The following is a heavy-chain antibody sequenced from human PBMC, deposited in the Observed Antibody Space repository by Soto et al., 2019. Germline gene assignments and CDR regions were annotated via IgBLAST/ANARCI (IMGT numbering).Heavy chain of an antibody. V-gene: IGHV4-30-4*01. Sequence: LSLTCTVSGGSISSGDYYWSWIRQPPGKGLEWIGYIYYSGSTYYNPSLKSRVTISVDTSKNQFSLKLSSVTATDTAVYYCARDEIGCSGGSCYLQFYYYYGMDVWGQGTTVTVSS. CDR2: IYYSGST. D-gene: IGHD2-15*01. CDR1: GGSISSGDYY. J-gene: IGHJ6*02. CDR3: ARDEIGCSGGSCYLQFYYYYGMDV.